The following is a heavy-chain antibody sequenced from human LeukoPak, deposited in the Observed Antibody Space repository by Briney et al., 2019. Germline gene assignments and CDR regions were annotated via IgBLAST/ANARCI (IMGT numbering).Heavy chain of an antibody. CDR1: GGSISSSSYY. CDR3: ARERSYYDNWFDP. D-gene: IGHD3-10*01. J-gene: IGHJ5*02. CDR2: IYYSGST. Sequence: SETLSLTCTVSGGSISSSSYYWGWIRQPPGKGLEWIGSIYYSGSTYYNPSLKSRVTISVDTSKNQFSLKLSSVTAADTAVYYCARERSYYDNWFDPWGQGTLVTVSS. V-gene: IGHV4-39*07.